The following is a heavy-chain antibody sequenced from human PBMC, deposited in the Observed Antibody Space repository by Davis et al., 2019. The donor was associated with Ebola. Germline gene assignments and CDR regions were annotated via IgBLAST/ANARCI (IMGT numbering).Heavy chain of an antibody. CDR1: GYSFTSYW. CDR3: ARLDGVCYRCPKYYMDV. Sequence: GESLKISCKGSGYSFTSYWIAWVRQMPGKGLEWMGIIYPGDSDTRYSPSFQGQVTISADKSISTAYLQWSSLKASDTAMYYCARLDGVCYRCPKYYMDVWGKGTTVTVSS. CDR2: IYPGDSDT. V-gene: IGHV5-51*01. J-gene: IGHJ6*03. D-gene: IGHD2-8*01.